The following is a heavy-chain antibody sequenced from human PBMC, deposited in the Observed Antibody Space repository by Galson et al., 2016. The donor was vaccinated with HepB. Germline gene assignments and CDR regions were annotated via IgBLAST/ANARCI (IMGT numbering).Heavy chain of an antibody. D-gene: IGHD5-18*01. CDR1: GGSISSSSSY. CDR2: MYYSGST. J-gene: IGHJ4*02. CDR3: ARHISRVDTAMVL. Sequence: ETLSLTCTVSGGSISSSSSYWDWIRQPPGKGLEWIGNMYYSGSTYYKSSLKSRFAMYVDMSKNQFSLKLTSVTAADTAVYYCARHISRVDTAMVLWGQGTLVIVSS. V-gene: IGHV4-39*01.